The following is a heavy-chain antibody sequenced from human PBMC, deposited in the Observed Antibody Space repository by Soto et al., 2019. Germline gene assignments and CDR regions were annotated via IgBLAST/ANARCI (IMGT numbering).Heavy chain of an antibody. Sequence: QLQLQESGPGLVKPSETLSLTCTVSGGSISSSSYYWGWIRQPPGKGLEWIGSIYYSGSTYYNPSLKSRVTISVDTSKNQFSLKLSSVTAADTAVYYCARHQIRWSYYFGYWGQGTLVTVSS. CDR2: IYYSGST. CDR3: ARHQIRWSYYFGY. CDR1: GGSISSSSYY. J-gene: IGHJ4*02. V-gene: IGHV4-39*01. D-gene: IGHD1-26*01.